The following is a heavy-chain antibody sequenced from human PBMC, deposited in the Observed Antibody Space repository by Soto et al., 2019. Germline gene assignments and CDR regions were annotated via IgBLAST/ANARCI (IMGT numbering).Heavy chain of an antibody. V-gene: IGHV4-31*03. J-gene: IGHJ6*02. CDR1: GGSISSGGYY. D-gene: IGHD6-6*01. CDR3: ARGSSIAGLYYGMDV. CDR2: NYYSGIT. Sequence: SETLSLTCTVSGGSISSGGYYWTWIRQHPGKGLEWIGYNYYSGITYYNPSLKSRVTISLDTSKNQFSLKLNSVTAADTAVYYCARGSSIAGLYYGMDVWGQGTTVTVSS.